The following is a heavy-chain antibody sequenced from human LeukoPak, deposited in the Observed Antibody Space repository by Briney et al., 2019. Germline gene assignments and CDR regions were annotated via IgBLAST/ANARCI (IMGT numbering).Heavy chain of an antibody. CDR2: IYTSGST. V-gene: IGHV4-4*07. J-gene: IGHJ5*02. CDR1: GGSISSYY. CDR3: ARDILGYCSSTSCPTRWFDP. Sequence: KPSETLSLTCTVSGGSISSYYWSWIRQPPGKGLEWIGGIYTSGSTTSNPSLTSRVTMSVDTSKNQFSLKLSSVIAADTAVYYCARDILGYCSSTSCPTRWFDPWGQGTLVTVSS. D-gene: IGHD2-2*01.